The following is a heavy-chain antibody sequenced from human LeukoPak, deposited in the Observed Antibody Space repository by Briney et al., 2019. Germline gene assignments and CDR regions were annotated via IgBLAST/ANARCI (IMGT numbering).Heavy chain of an antibody. D-gene: IGHD2-2*01. CDR1: GFTFSSYA. J-gene: IGHJ6*04. CDR2: ISSNGGST. V-gene: IGHV3-64D*06. Sequence: GSLRLSCSASGFTFSSYAMHWVRQAPGKGLEYVSAISSNGGSTYYADSVKGRFTISRDNSKNTLYLQMSSLRAEDTAVYYCVKSTSAAIGVRYYYGMDVWGKGTTVTVSS. CDR3: VKSTSAAIGVRYYYGMDV.